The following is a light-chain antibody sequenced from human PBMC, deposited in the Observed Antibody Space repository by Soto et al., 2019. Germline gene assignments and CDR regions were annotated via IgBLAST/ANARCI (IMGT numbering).Light chain of an antibody. J-gene: IGKJ4*01. CDR2: DAS. V-gene: IGKV3-11*01. CDR1: QSVSGY. CDR3: QQRTSWPPSLT. Sequence: EVVLTQSPATLSLSPGERAILSCRASQSVSGYLGWYQQRPGQPPRLLIYDASNRAAGIPARFSGGGSGTDFTLTISSLEPEDFGVYYCQQRTSWPPSLTFGGGTRVEI.